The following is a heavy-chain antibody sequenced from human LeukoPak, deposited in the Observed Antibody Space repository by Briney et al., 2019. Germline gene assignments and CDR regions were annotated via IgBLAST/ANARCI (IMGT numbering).Heavy chain of an antibody. CDR1: GFTFSSYS. CDR3: ARVKDEGITIFGVVIAYYYYYYMDV. CDR2: ISSSSSTI. Sequence: GGSLRLSCAASGFTFSSYSMNWVRQAPGKGLEWVSYISSSSSTIYYADSVKGRFTISRDNAKNSLYLQTNSLRAEDTAVYYCARVKDEGITIFGVVIAYYYYYYMDVWGKGTTVTVSS. J-gene: IGHJ6*03. V-gene: IGHV3-48*01. D-gene: IGHD3-3*01.